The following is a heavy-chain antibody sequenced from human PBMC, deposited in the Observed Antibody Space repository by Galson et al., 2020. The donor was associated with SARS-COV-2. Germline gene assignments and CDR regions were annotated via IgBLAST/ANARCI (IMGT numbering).Heavy chain of an antibody. CDR2: IYYSGST. V-gene: IGHV4-30-4*01. D-gene: IGHD3-3*01. J-gene: IGHJ6*02. CDR1: GGSISSGDYY. CDR3: AREKRYDFWSGYSLAGGMDV. Sequence: ETSETLSLTCTVSGGSISSGDYYWRWIRQPPGQGLEWIGYIYYSGSTYYNPSLKSRVTISVDTSKNQFSLKLSSVTAADTAVYYCAREKRYDFWSGYSLAGGMDVWGQGTTVTVSS.